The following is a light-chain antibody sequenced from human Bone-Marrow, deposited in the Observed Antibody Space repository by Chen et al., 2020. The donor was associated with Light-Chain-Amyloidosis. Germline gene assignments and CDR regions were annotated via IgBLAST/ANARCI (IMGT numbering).Light chain of an antibody. CDR2: DAS. J-gene: IGKJ3*01. CDR1: QSVATF. CDR3: EQRSNWPLLT. Sequence: EIVLTQSPATLSLSPGERATLSCRASQSVATFLAWYQHKPGQAPRLLIYDASSRATGSPDRFRGSGSGTDFPPTISSLEPEDFAVYFCEQRSNWPLLTFGPGTKVDI. V-gene: IGKV3-11*01.